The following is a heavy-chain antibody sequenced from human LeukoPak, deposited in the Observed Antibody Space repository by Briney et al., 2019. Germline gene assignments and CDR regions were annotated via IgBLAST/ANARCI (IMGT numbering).Heavy chain of an antibody. CDR2: IYYSGST. D-gene: IGHD6-6*01. CDR3: ASPKGHSSSSRGDYYYYGMDV. J-gene: IGHJ6*02. Sequence: SETLSLTCTVSGGSISSSSYYWGWIRQPPGKGLEWIGSIYYSGSTYYNPSLKSRVTISVDTSKNQFSLKLSSVTAADTAVYYCASPKGHSSSSRGDYYYYGMDVWGQGTTVTISS. V-gene: IGHV4-39*01. CDR1: GGSISSSSYY.